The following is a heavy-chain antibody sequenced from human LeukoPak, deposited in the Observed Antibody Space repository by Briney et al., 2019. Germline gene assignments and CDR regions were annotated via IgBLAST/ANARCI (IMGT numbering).Heavy chain of an antibody. J-gene: IGHJ2*01. CDR3: ARHRVVVALEWYFAL. V-gene: IGHV4-59*08. Sequence: SETLSLTCSVSGGSINSFYWSWIRQPPGKGLEWIGYIFYSGTTNYNPSLESRVTISLDTSKNQFSLKLSSVTAADTAVYYCARHRVVVALEWYFALWGRGTLVTVSS. D-gene: IGHD2-15*01. CDR2: IFYSGTT. CDR1: GGSINSFY.